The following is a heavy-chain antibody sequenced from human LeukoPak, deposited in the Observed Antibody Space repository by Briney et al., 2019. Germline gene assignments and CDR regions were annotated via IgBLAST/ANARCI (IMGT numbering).Heavy chain of an antibody. CDR1: GFTFSTFW. CDR2: INHDGSST. V-gene: IGHV3-74*01. D-gene: IGHD3-22*01. Sequence: GGSLRLSCATSGFTFSTFWMHWVRQAPGKGLVWVSRINHDGSSTNYAGSVKGRFTISRDNAKNTLYLQMNSLRAEDTAVYYCVRDWGYDSSGYWQKYFDTWGQGTLVTVSS. CDR3: VRDWGYDSSGYWQKYFDT. J-gene: IGHJ4*02.